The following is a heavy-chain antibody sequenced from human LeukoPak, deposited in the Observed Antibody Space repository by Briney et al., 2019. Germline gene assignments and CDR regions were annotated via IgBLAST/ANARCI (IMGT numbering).Heavy chain of an antibody. V-gene: IGHV1-69*05. CDR2: IIPIFGTA. J-gene: IGHJ5*02. D-gene: IGHD6-13*01. CDR3: ARDRIHPDSPGIAAAPRAWFDP. CDR1: GGTFSSYA. Sequence: SVKVSCKASGGTFSSYAISWVRQAPGQGLEWMGGIIPIFGTANYAQKFQGRVRITTDESTSTAYMELSSLRSEDTAVYYCARDRIHPDSPGIAAAPRAWFDPWGQGTLVTVSS.